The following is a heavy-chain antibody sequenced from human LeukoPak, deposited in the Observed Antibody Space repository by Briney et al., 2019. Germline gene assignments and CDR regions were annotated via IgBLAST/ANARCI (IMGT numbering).Heavy chain of an antibody. CDR2: ISNSGRTI. V-gene: IGHV3-11*04. D-gene: IGHD6-6*01. CDR1: VFTFSEHY. J-gene: IGHJ6*03. Sequence: TGGSLRLSCVASVFTFSEHYMTWIRQAPGKGLEWVSYISNSGRTIYYADSVKGRFTISRGNAENSLYLQMNCLRVEDTAVYYCARVLATRPHYHYYMDVWGKGTTVTVSS. CDR3: ARVLATRPHYHYYMDV.